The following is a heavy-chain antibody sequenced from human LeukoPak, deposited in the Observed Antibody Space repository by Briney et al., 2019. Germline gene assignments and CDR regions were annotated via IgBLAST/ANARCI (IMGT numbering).Heavy chain of an antibody. Sequence: GGSLRLSCTASGFTFSDYAMTWVRQAPGRGLEWVAVISYDGSDKYYADSVKGRFTISRDNSKNTLYLQMNSLRAEDTAVYYCGKEEGVYYGSGTGYWGQGTLATVSS. V-gene: IGHV3-30*01. CDR3: GKEEGVYYGSGTGY. CDR1: GFTFSDYA. D-gene: IGHD3-10*01. CDR2: ISYDGSDK. J-gene: IGHJ4*02.